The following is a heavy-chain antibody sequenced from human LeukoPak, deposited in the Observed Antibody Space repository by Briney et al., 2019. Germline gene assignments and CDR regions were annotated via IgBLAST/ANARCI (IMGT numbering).Heavy chain of an antibody. CDR3: ARLGSGFDLDY. D-gene: IGHD6-19*01. CDR2: ISTNGDST. Sequence: GGSLRLSCAASGFTFSNYDVHWVRQAPGKGLEYVSSISTNGDSTYYANSVKDRFTISRDNSKNTLYLQMGSLRPEDMAVYYCARLGSGFDLDYWGQGTLVTVSS. J-gene: IGHJ4*02. CDR1: GFTFSNYD. V-gene: IGHV3-64*01.